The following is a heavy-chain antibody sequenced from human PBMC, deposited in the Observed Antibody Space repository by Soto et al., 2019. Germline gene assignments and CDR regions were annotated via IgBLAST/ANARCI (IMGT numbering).Heavy chain of an antibody. CDR2: ISYDGSNK. Sequence: QVQLVESGGGVVQPGRSLRLSCAASGFTFSSYARHWVRQAPGKGLEWVAVISYDGSNKYYADSVKGRFTISRDNSKNTMYLQMNSLRDEDTAVYYCARYCSGGSCYFIRDDFDILGQGTMV. D-gene: IGHD2-15*01. V-gene: IGHV3-30-3*01. CDR1: GFTFSSYA. CDR3: ARYCSGGSCYFIRDDFDI. J-gene: IGHJ3*02.